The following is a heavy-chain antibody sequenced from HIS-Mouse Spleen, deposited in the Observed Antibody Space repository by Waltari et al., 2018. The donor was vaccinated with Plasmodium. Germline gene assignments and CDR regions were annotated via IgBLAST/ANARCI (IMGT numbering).Heavy chain of an antibody. Sequence: VELVGAGGGLVQPGGFLRTPCAASGFTFRSDWMSWVRQDPGKGVEWVANIKQDGSEKYYVDSVKGRFTISRDNAKNSLYLQMNSLRAEDTAVYYCASSWYWYFDLWGRGTLVTVSS. V-gene: IGHV3-7*01. CDR1: GFTFRSDW. CDR3: ASSWYWYFDL. CDR2: IKQDGSEK. J-gene: IGHJ2*01. D-gene: IGHD6-13*01.